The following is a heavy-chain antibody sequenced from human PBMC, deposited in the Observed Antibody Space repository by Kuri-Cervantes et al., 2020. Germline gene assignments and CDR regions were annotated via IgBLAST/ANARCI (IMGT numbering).Heavy chain of an antibody. CDR2: ISAYNGDT. CDR1: GYTFTSYG. Sequence: ASVKVSCKASGYTFTSYGISWVRQAPGQGLEWMGWISAYNGDTNYAQKLQGRVTMTTDTSTSTAYVELSRLTSDDTAVYYCATAVAGTSYWFDPWGQGTLVTVSS. CDR3: ATAVAGTSYWFDP. J-gene: IGHJ5*02. V-gene: IGHV1-18*01. D-gene: IGHD6-19*01.